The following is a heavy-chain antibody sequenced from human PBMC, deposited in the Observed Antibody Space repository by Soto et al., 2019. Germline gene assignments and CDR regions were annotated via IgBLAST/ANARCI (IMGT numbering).Heavy chain of an antibody. V-gene: IGHV4-34*01. D-gene: IGHD3-10*01. CDR2: INHSGST. CDR3: ARDGSRYYYYYGMDV. Sequence: PSETLSLTCAVYGGSFSGYYWSWIRQPPGKGLEWIGEINHSGSTNYNPSLKSRVTISVDTSKNQFSLKLSSVTAADTAVYYCARDGSRYYYYYGMDVWGQGTTVTVS. CDR1: GGSFSGYY. J-gene: IGHJ6*02.